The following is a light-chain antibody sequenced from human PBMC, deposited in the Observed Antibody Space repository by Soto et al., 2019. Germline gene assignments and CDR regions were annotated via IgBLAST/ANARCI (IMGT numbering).Light chain of an antibody. V-gene: IGLV2-23*02. J-gene: IGLJ2*01. CDR2: EVS. CDR3: CSYAGSSTPVV. CDR1: SSDVGSYNL. Sequence: QSALTQPASVSGSPGQSITISCTGTSSDVGSYNLVSWYQQHPGKAPKLMIYEVSKRPSGVSNRFSGSKSGNTASLTISGRQAEDEADYYCCSYAGSSTPVVFGGVTKLTVL.